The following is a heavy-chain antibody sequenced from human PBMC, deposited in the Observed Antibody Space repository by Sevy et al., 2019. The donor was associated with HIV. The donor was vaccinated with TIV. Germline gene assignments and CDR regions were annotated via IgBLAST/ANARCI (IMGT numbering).Heavy chain of an antibody. Sequence: GGSLRLSCAASGFTFSSYAMHWVRQAPGKGLEWVAVISYDGSNKYYADSVKGRFTISRDNSKNTLDLQMNSLRAEDTAAYYCARAIAAAGISGAFDIWGQGTMVTVSS. V-gene: IGHV3-30-3*01. D-gene: IGHD6-13*01. CDR3: ARAIAAAGISGAFDI. CDR2: ISYDGSNK. CDR1: GFTFSSYA. J-gene: IGHJ3*02.